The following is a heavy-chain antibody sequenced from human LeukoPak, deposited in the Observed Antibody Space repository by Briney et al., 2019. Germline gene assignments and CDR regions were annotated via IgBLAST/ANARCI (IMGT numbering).Heavy chain of an antibody. V-gene: IGHV1-69*01. Sequence: SVKVSCKASGGTFSNYPISWVRQAPGQGLAWMGGIIPIFTTADYAQKFQGRVTITADESTSTAYMGLSSLRSEDTAVYYCTRVRIRDGYNIFVGAFDIWGQGTMVTVSS. CDR3: TRVRIRDGYNIFVGAFDI. CDR2: IIPIFTTA. J-gene: IGHJ3*02. D-gene: IGHD5-24*01. CDR1: GGTFSNYP.